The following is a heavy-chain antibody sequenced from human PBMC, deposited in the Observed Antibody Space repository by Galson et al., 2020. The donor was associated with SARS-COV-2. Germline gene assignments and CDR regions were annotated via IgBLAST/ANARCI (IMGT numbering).Heavy chain of an antibody. CDR1: GYTFTGYY. J-gene: IGHJ4*02. CDR3: AFAKLRFFDWLSD. D-gene: IGHD3-9*01. V-gene: IGHV1-2*02. Sequence: ASVKVSCKVSGYTFTGYYIHWVRQAPGQGLEWMGWINPNSGDTDYTQNFQGRVTMTRDTSISTAYMEMSRLRSDDSAVYYCAFAKLRFFDWLSDWGQGTQVTVSS. CDR2: INPNSGDT.